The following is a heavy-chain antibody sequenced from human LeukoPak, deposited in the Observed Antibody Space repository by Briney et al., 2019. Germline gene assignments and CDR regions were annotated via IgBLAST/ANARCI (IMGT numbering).Heavy chain of an antibody. CDR3: AGERGEEYSSGWYKRNYFDN. Sequence: GSLRLSCAASGFTFSISWMTWVRQAPGKGLEWIASGDYSGGTYYNPSLESRVAISADMSKNQFSLKLTSVTGADTAVYYCAGERGEEYSSGWYKRNYFDNWGQGIRVTVSS. CDR1: GFTFSISW. CDR2: GDYSGGT. J-gene: IGHJ4*02. D-gene: IGHD6-19*01. V-gene: IGHV4-59*12.